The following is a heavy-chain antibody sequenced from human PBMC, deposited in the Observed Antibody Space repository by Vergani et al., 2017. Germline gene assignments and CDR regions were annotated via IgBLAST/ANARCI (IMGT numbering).Heavy chain of an antibody. D-gene: IGHD2-21*02. CDR3: AKGNRGGDFAFDI. CDR1: GFTFSSYG. J-gene: IGHJ3*02. Sequence: QVQLVESGGGVVQPGRSLRLSCAASGFTFSSYGMHWVRQAPGKGLEWVAVISYDGSNKYYADSVKCRFTISRDNSKNTLYLQMNSLRAEDTAVYYCAKGNRGGDFAFDIWGQGTMVTVSS. V-gene: IGHV3-30*18. CDR2: ISYDGSNK.